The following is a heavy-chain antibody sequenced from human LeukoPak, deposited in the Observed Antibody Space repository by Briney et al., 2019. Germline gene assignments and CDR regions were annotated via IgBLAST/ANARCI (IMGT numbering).Heavy chain of an antibody. CDR2: IYSSGST. CDR3: ARGGKATVVTM. J-gene: IGHJ4*02. CDR1: GGSINSYY. Sequence: SETLSLTCTVSGGSINSYYWSWIRQPAGKGLELIGRIYSSGSTNYNPSLKRRVSMSVDTSKNQFSLKLTSVTAADTAVYYCARGGKATVVTMWGQGILVTVSS. V-gene: IGHV4-4*07. D-gene: IGHD4-23*01.